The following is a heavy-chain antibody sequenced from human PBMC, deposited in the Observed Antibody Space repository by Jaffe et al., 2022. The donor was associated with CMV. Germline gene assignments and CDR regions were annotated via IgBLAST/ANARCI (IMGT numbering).Heavy chain of an antibody. J-gene: IGHJ4*02. CDR3: ARGPYQYDSGSYLDY. V-gene: IGHV3-33*08. D-gene: IGHD3-10*01. CDR2: IWYDGTYK. CDR1: GFTFTSYG. Sequence: QVQLVESGGGVAQPGGSLRLSCAASGFTFTSYGMHWVRQAPGRGLEWVAVIWYDGTYKYYGHSVKGRFTISRDNSKSTLYLEMNSLRAEDTAVYYCARGPYQYDSGSYLDYWGQGTLLTVSS.